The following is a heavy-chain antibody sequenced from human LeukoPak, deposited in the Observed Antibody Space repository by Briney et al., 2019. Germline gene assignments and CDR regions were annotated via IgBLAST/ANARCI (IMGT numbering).Heavy chain of an antibody. D-gene: IGHD6-6*01. J-gene: IGHJ4*02. CDR1: GFTFSSYA. CDR2: ISGSGGST. V-gene: IGHV3-23*01. CDR3: AKPTGTQYSSSAPGGY. Sequence: SGGSLRLSCAASGFTFSSYAMSWVRQAPGKGLEWVSAISGSGGSTYYADSVKGRFTISRDNSKNTLYLQMNSLRAEDTAVYYCAKPTGTQYSSSAPGGYWGQGTLVTVSS.